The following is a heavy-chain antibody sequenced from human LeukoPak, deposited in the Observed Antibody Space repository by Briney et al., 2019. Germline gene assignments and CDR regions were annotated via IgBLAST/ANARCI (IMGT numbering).Heavy chain of an antibody. V-gene: IGHV3-48*01. Sequence: GGSLRLSCAVSGFTFSTYSMNWVRQAPGKGLEWVSYIGSGSSTIYYADSVKGRFTISRDNAKKSLYLQMNSLRAEDTAVYYCVELFNTVSNDYWGQGTLVTVSS. CDR2: IGSGSSTI. CDR1: GFTFSTYS. J-gene: IGHJ4*02. CDR3: VELFNTVSNDY. D-gene: IGHD4-11*01.